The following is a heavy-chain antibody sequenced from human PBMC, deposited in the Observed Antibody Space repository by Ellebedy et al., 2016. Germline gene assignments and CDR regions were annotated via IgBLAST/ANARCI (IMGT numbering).Heavy chain of an antibody. Sequence: GGSLRLSXAASGFTFSSYAMHWVRQAPGKGLEWVAVISYDGSNKYYADSVKGRFTISRDNSKNTLYLQMNSLRAEDTAVYYCAKDVSGYAGGWFDPWGQGTLVTVSS. CDR1: GFTFSSYA. CDR3: AKDVSGYAGGWFDP. CDR2: ISYDGSNK. V-gene: IGHV3-30-3*01. J-gene: IGHJ5*02. D-gene: IGHD5-12*01.